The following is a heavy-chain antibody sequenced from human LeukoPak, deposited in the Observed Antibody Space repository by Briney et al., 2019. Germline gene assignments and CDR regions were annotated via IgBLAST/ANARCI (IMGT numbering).Heavy chain of an antibody. CDR2: ISAYNGST. V-gene: IGHV1-18*01. CDR3: ARVAVAVNYFDY. D-gene: IGHD6-19*01. J-gene: IGHJ4*02. Sequence: GASVKVSCKASGYTFTSYGISWVRQAPGHGLEWMGWISAYNGSTNYAQKLQGRVTMTTDTSTSTAYMELRSLRSDDTAVYYCARVAVAVNYFDYWGQGTLVTVSS. CDR1: GYTFTSYG.